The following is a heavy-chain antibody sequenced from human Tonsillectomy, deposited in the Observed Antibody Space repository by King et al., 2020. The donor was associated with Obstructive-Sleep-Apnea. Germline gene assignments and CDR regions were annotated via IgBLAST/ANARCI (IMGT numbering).Heavy chain of an antibody. CDR3: AQEGDYDSSGSLTG. CDR2: ILSNDEK. V-gene: IGHV2-26*01. J-gene: IGHJ4*02. CDR1: GFSLSNARMG. D-gene: IGHD3-22*01. Sequence: VTLKESGPVLVKPTETLTLTCTVFGFSLSNARMGVSWLRQPPGKALELLAHILSNDEKSYSTSLKSRLTISKDTSKSQVVLTMTNMDPVDTATYDCAQEGDYDSSGSLTGWGQGTLVTVSS.